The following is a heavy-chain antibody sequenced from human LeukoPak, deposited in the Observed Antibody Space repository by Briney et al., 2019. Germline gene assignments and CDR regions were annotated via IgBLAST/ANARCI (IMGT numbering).Heavy chain of an antibody. CDR3: ALTPGVRGVSRYYFDF. D-gene: IGHD3-10*01. CDR1: GYTFTSYW. J-gene: IGHJ4*02. Sequence: GESLKISCRGSGYTFTSYWIGWVRQMPGQGLEWMGVIFPGTSDTRYNPSFQGQVTISVDKSINTAHLQWSSLKASDTAMYYCALTPGVRGVSRYYFDFWGQGTLVTVSS. V-gene: IGHV5-51*01. CDR2: IFPGTSDT.